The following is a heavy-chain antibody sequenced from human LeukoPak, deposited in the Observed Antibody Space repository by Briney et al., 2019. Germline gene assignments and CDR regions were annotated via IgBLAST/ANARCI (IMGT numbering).Heavy chain of an antibody. V-gene: IGHV4-59*12. CDR3: ARGGYYDSSGPIPYYYYYYMDV. CDR1: GGSISSYY. CDR2: IYYSGST. J-gene: IGHJ6*03. Sequence: SETLSLTCTVSGGSISSYYWSWIRQPPGKGLEWIGYIYYSGSTNYNPSLKSRVTMSVDTSKNQFSLKLSSVTAADTAVYYCARGGYYDSSGPIPYYYYYYMDVWGKGTTVTISS. D-gene: IGHD3-22*01.